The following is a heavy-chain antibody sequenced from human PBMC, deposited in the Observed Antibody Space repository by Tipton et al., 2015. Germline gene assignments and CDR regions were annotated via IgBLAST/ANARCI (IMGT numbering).Heavy chain of an antibody. CDR2: IYHSGST. CDR3: TTTQGY. D-gene: IGHD2-15*01. Sequence: TLSLTCAVSGYSISSGYYWGWIRQPPGKGLEWIGSIYHSGSTYYNPSLKSRVTISVDTSKNQFSLKLSSVTAADTAVYYCTTTQGYWGQGTLVTVSS. J-gene: IGHJ4*02. V-gene: IGHV4-38-2*01. CDR1: GYSISSGYY.